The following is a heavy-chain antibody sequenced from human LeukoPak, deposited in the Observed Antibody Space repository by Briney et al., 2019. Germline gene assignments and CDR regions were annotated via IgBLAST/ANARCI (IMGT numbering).Heavy chain of an antibody. CDR2: ISTSNGNT. CDR3: VRDLSPVYYRSGSPYFDS. D-gene: IGHD3-10*01. CDR1: GYTFTGYY. V-gene: IGHV1-18*04. J-gene: IGHJ4*01. Sequence: ASVKVSCKASGYTFTGYYMHWVRQAPGQGLEWMGWISTSNGNTNYAQKVQGRVAMTTDKSTSTAYMTLRSLASDDTAVYYCVRDLSPVYYRSGSPYFDSWGQEPWSPSPQ.